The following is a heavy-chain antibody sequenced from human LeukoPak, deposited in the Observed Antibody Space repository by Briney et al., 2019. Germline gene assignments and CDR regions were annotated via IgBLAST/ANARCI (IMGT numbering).Heavy chain of an antibody. D-gene: IGHD6-6*01. V-gene: IGHV3-9*01. CDR2: ISWNSGNT. Sequence: PGGSLRLSCAAPRFTFDGYAMHWVRQAPGKGLEWVSSISWNSGNTDYAASVKGRFTISRDNAKKSLHLQMNSLRAEDTALYYCAKSGTYSSSSGYIDSWGQGTLVTVSS. CDR3: AKSGTYSSSSGYIDS. J-gene: IGHJ4*02. CDR1: RFTFDGYA.